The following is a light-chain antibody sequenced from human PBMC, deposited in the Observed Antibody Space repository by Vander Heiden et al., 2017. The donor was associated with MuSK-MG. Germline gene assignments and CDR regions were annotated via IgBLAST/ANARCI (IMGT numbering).Light chain of an antibody. CDR2: EAS. J-gene: IGKJ2*01. CDR3: QQRNT. V-gene: IGKV3-20*01. CDR1: QSVSSSY. Sequence: EIVLTQSPGTLSLSPGERATLSCRTSQSVSSSYLAGYQQKPGQAPRLRIYEASSSATHIQYKFICGGSGTDFTLTSSRMEPEEFVWDDGQQRNTFGQGTKLEIK.